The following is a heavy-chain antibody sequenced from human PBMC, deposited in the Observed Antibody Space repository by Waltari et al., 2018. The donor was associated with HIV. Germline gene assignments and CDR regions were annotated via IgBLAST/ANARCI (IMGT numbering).Heavy chain of an antibody. V-gene: IGHV3-7*01. Sequence: EVQLVESGGDLVQPGGSLRLSCVASGFSFSNYWMSWVRQAPGKGMECVSNIKQDGGEEYYVDSVRGRFTISRDNAKNSLYLQMNSLRAEDTAVYYCASHRYSGYDKYFYYYYGMDVWGQGTTVTVAS. D-gene: IGHD5-12*01. J-gene: IGHJ6*02. CDR1: GFSFSNYW. CDR3: ASHRYSGYDKYFYYYYGMDV. CDR2: IKQDGGEE.